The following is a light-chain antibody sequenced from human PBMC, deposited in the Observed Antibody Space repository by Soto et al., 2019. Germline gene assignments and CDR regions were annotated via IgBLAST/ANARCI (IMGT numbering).Light chain of an antibody. CDR1: QRVSSH. CDR2: AAS. J-gene: IGKJ1*01. Sequence: ETVMTQSPVTRSASPGDTSTLSCRASQRVSSHLAWYQQKPGQAPTLLIYAASTRATGIPVRFSGSGSETEFTLTIRSLQSEDSALYYCHQYNNWPWTFGQGTKVDI. V-gene: IGKV3-15*01. CDR3: HQYNNWPWT.